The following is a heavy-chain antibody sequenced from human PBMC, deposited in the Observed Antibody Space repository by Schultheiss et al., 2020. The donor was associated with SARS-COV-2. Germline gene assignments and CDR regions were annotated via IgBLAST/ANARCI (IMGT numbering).Heavy chain of an antibody. D-gene: IGHD3-10*01. CDR2: INHSGST. CDR1: GGSFSGYY. Sequence: SETLSLTCAVYGGSFSGYYWSWIRQPPGKGLEWIGEINHSGSTYYNPSLKSRVTISVDTSKNQFSLKLSSVTAADTAVYYCARLLWFGELSGYYYGMDVWGQGTTVTVSS. J-gene: IGHJ6*02. V-gene: IGHV4-34*01. CDR3: ARLLWFGELSGYYYGMDV.